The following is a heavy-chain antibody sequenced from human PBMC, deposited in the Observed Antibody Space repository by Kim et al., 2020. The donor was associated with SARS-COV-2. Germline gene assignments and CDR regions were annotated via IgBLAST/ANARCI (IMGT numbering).Heavy chain of an antibody. Sequence: GGSLRLSCATSGFTFSTYAMSWVRQAPGKGLEWVSAISGGGDHTYYADSVRGRFTISRDNSKNTLYLQMYNLRPEETAIFYCAKEALVVGKSYFDSWGQGALVTVSS. CDR2: ISGGGDHT. V-gene: IGHV3-23*01. CDR3: AKEALVVGKSYFDS. D-gene: IGHD3-16*02. J-gene: IGHJ4*02. CDR1: GFTFSTYA.